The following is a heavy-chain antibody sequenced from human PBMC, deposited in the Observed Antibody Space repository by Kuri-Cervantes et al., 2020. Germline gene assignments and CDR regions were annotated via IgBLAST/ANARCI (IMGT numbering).Heavy chain of an antibody. CDR1: GFTFSSYS. CDR2: ISSRSNYI. D-gene: IGHD4/OR15-4a*01. CDR3: ARFTTRLWHGMDV. V-gene: IGHV3-21*01. Sequence: GGSLRLSCAASGFTFSSYSMNWVRQAPGKGLEWVSSISSRSNYIYYADSVKGRFTISRDNAKNSLYLQMNSLRAEDTAVYYCARFTTRLWHGMDVRGQGTTVTVSS. J-gene: IGHJ6*02.